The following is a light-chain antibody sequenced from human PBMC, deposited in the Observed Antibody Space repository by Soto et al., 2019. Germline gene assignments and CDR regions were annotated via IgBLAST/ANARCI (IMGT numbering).Light chain of an antibody. V-gene: IGLV2-23*02. CDR2: EVN. J-gene: IGLJ1*01. CDR1: SSNVCSYKL. CDR3: CSSGGSPTYV. Sequence: QSALNQPASVSGSPGQSSTISCTGTSSNVCSYKLVSWYQQHPGKAPKLMIFEVNNRPSGVSNRFSGSNSGNTASLTISGLKVEDEADYYCCSSGGSPTYVVGTGTKVTVL.